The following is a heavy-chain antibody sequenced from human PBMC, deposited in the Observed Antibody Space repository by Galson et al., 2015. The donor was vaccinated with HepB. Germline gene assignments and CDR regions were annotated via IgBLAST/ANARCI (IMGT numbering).Heavy chain of an antibody. CDR1: GFTFSSYA. CDR2: ISYDGSNK. CDR3: ARVDVGATVFDI. J-gene: IGHJ3*02. D-gene: IGHD1-26*01. Sequence: SLRLSCAASGFTFSSYAMHWVRQAPGKGLEWVAVISYDGSNKYYADSVKGRFTISRDNSKNTLYLQMNSLRAEDTAVYYCARVDVGATVFDIWGQGTMVTVSS. V-gene: IGHV3-30*04.